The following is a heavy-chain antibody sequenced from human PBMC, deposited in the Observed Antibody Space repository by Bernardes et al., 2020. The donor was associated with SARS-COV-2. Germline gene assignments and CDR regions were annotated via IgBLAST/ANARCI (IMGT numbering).Heavy chain of an antibody. CDR1: GITFINYA. J-gene: IGHJ4*02. CDR2: IKPGSGNT. CDR3: ARLVTLVRGPIVSRYFDY. Sequence: ASVKVSCKGFGITFINYAIHWVRQAPGQRLEWMGWIKPGSGNTKYSQEFQGRVTITRDIYANTAYMDLSSLTSEDTAVYYCARLVTLVRGPIVSRYFDYWGQGTLLTVSS. V-gene: IGHV1-3*03. D-gene: IGHD3-10*01.